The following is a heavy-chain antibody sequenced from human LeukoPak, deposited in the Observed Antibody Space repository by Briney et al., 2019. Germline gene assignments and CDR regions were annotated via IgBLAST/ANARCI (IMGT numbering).Heavy chain of an antibody. CDR1: GFTFSSYA. V-gene: IGHV3-23*01. CDR2: ISGSGGST. Sequence: GGSLRLSCAASGFTFSSYAMSWLRQAPGKGLGWVSAISGSGGSTYYADSVKGRFTISRDNSKNTLYLQMNSLRAEDTAVYYCAKDGLPMATITHFDYWGQGTLVTVSS. CDR3: AKDGLPMATITHFDY. J-gene: IGHJ4*02. D-gene: IGHD5-24*01.